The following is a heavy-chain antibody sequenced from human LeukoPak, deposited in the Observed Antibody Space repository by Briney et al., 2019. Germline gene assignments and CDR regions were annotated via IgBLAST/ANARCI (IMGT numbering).Heavy chain of an antibody. CDR2: INTNTGKP. V-gene: IGHV7-4-1*02. J-gene: IGHJ3*02. CDR1: GCTFTRYG. Sequence: ASVKVSCTASGCTFTRYGMNWVRQAPGQGLEWMGWINTNTGKPTYAQGFTGRFVFSLDTSVSTAYLQISSLKAEDTAVYYCARSGSEDSYHIWGQGTMVTVSS. CDR3: ARSGSEDSYHI. D-gene: IGHD1-26*01.